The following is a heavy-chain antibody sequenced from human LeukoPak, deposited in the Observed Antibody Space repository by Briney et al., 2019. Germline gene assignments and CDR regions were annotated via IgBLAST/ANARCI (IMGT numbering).Heavy chain of an antibody. CDR1: GGSFSGYY. D-gene: IGHD5-24*01. V-gene: IGHV4-34*01. J-gene: IGHJ4*02. Sequence: SETLSLTCAVYGGSFSGYYWSWIRQPPGKGLEWIGEINHSGSTNYNPSLKSRVTISVDTSKNQFSLKLGSVTAADTAVYYCARGRDGYNYSFDYWGQGTLVTVSS. CDR2: INHSGST. CDR3: ARGRDGYNYSFDY.